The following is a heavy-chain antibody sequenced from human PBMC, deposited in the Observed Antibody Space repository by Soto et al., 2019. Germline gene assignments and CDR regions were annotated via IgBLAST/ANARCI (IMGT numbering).Heavy chain of an antibody. J-gene: IGHJ5*02. CDR2: ISGSGCST. V-gene: IGHV3-23*01. D-gene: IGHD3-10*01. Sequence: EVQLLESGGGLVQPGGSLRLSCAASGFTFSIYDMSWVRQAPGKGLEWVSAISGSGCSTYYADSVKGRFTISRANSKNTLYLQMNSLRAEDTAVYYCASPGVIINNWFDTWGQGTLVTVAS. CDR1: GFTFSIYD. CDR3: ASPGVIINNWFDT.